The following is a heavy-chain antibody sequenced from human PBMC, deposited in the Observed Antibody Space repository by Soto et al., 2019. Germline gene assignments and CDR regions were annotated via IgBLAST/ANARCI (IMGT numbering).Heavy chain of an antibody. CDR2: IHHTGSS. Sequence: SETPSLTCSFSGYSVSSHYLTGLRQSPEKGLEWIGEIHHTGSSNYNPSLKSRVTISVDTSKNQFSLKLSSVTAADTAVYYCARGLKVATRYGGKYYYYYMDVWGKGTTVTVSS. D-gene: IGHD5-12*01. V-gene: IGHV4-59*02. J-gene: IGHJ6*03. CDR1: GYSVSSHY. CDR3: ARGLKVATRYGGKYYYYYMDV.